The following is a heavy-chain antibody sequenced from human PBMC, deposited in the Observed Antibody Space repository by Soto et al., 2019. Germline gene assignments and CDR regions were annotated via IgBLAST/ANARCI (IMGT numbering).Heavy chain of an antibody. CDR2: IKQDGGER. CDR3: AREGCGYGLS. CDR1: GFTFKNYW. Sequence: DVQLVESGGGLVLPGGSLRLSCAASGFTFKNYWMCWVRQAPGKGLEWVANIKQDGGERYYVDSVKGRFTIFRDNAKNSLYLQMNALRVEDTAVYYCAREGCGYGLSWGRGTLVTVSS. V-gene: IGHV3-7*05. D-gene: IGHD5-12*01. J-gene: IGHJ4*02.